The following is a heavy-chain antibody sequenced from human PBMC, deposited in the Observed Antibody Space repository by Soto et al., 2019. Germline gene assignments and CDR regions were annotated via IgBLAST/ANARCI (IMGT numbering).Heavy chain of an antibody. CDR1: GDSVPSNSAA. CDR3: ARVSASSSWYNPPYYFDY. V-gene: IGHV6-1*01. Sequence: SQTLSLTCAISGDSVPSNSAAWNWIRQSPSRGLEWLGRTYYRSKWYNDYAVSVKSRITINPDTSKNQFSLQLNSVTPEDTAVYYCARVSASSSWYNPPYYFDYWGQGTLVTVSS. J-gene: IGHJ4*02. D-gene: IGHD6-13*01. CDR2: TYYRSKWYN.